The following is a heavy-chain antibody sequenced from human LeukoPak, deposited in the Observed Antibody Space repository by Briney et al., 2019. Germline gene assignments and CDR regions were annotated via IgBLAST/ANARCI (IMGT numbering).Heavy chain of an antibody. J-gene: IGHJ6*02. CDR3: MKTEVPGGYYYGMDV. CDR2: ISYDGTNK. V-gene: IGHV3-30*18. D-gene: IGHD2-2*01. CDR1: GFTFSDYG. Sequence: PGGPLRLSCAASGFTFSDYGMHWVRQAPGKGLECVAVISYDGTNKYYRDSVKGRFTISRGNSKNTLYLQMNSLRPEDTAVYYCMKTEVPGGYYYGMDVWGQGTTVTVSS.